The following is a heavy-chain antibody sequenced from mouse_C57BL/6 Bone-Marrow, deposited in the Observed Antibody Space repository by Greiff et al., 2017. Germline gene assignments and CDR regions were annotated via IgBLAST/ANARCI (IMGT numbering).Heavy chain of an antibody. D-gene: IGHD2-12*01. CDR2: PYWDDDK. J-gene: IGHJ4*01. Sequence: QVTLKVCGPGILQSSPTLSLTCSFSGFSLSTSGMGVSWIRQPSGKGLEWLAHPYWDDDKRYTQSLKSRPTISKDTSRTPVFLTITSVDTADHATYDCSRAEGHLYTKDYWGQGTSVTVSS. CDR3: SRAEGHLYTKDY. V-gene: IGHV8-12*01. CDR1: GFSLSTSGMG.